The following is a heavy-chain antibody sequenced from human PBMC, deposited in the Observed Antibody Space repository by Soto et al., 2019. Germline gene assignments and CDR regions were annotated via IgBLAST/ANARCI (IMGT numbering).Heavy chain of an antibody. Sequence: PGESLKISCKGSGYSFTSYWIGWVRQMPGKGLEWMGIIDPSDSYTNYSPSFQGHVTISADKSISTAYLQWSSLKASDTAMYYCARLSRDGYNFLYAFDIWGQGTMVTVSS. D-gene: IGHD5-12*01. CDR1: GYSFTSYW. J-gene: IGHJ3*02. CDR3: ARLSRDGYNFLYAFDI. CDR2: IDPSDSYT. V-gene: IGHV5-10-1*01.